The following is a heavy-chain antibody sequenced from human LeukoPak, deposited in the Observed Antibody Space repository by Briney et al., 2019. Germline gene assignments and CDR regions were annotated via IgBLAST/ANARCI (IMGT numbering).Heavy chain of an antibody. CDR2: INNDGSST. CDR1: GFTFSSYW. Sequence: AGGSLRLSCAASGFTFSSYWVHWVRHAPGKGLVWVSRINNDGSSTSYADSVKGRFTISRDNAKNTLYLQVNSLRAEDTAVYYCATGQGHGMDVWGQGTTVTVSS. J-gene: IGHJ6*02. V-gene: IGHV3-74*01. D-gene: IGHD1-14*01. CDR3: ATGQGHGMDV.